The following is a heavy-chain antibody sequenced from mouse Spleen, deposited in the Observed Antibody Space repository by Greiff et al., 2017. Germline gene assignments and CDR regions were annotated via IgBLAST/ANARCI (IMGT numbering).Heavy chain of an antibody. CDR3: ARGNYSNPYYFDY. J-gene: IGHJ2*01. Sequence: QVQLQQSGAELVMPGASVKLSCKASGYTFTSYWMHWVKQRPGQGLEWIGEIDPSDSYTNYNQKFKGKATLTVDKSSSTAYMQLSSLTSEDSAVYYCARGNYSNPYYFDYWGQGTTLTVSS. CDR2: IDPSDSYT. V-gene: IGHV1-69*01. D-gene: IGHD2-5*01. CDR1: GYTFTSYW.